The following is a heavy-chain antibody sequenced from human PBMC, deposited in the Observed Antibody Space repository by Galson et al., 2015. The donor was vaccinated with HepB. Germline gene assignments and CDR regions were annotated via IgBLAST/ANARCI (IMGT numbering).Heavy chain of an antibody. Sequence: SVKVSCKASGYTFTSYGISWVRQAPGQGLEWMGWISAYNAHTNYAQNLQGRVTMTTDTSTSTAYMDLRSLRSGDTAVYYCARVRTSTIFGVVPTFHAFDIWGQGTMVTVSS. V-gene: IGHV1-18*01. CDR2: ISAYNAHT. CDR3: ARVRTSTIFGVVPTFHAFDI. J-gene: IGHJ3*02. D-gene: IGHD3-3*01. CDR1: GYTFTSYG.